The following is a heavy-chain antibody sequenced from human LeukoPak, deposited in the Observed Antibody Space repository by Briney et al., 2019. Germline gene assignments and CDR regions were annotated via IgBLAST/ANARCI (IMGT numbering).Heavy chain of an antibody. V-gene: IGHV1-2*02. J-gene: IGHJ4*02. Sequence: ASVKVSCKASGYSFTGYYIHWVRQAPGQGLEWMGWINPNSGATNYAQKFQGRVTMTRDTSISTAYMELSRLRSDDTAVYYCARSIRDGYIDYWGQGTLVTVSS. D-gene: IGHD5-24*01. CDR2: INPNSGAT. CDR1: GYSFTGYY. CDR3: ARSIRDGYIDY.